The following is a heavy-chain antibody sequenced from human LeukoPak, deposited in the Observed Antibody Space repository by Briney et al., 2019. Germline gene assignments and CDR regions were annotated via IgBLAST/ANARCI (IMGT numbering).Heavy chain of an antibody. CDR1: GFTFSNYW. Sequence: GGSLRLSCVTSGFTFSNYWMNWVRQAPGKGLEWVANIKADGSEKYYVDSVKGRFSISRDIPSNSVYLQMNSLRDEDTAVFYCVRSSGWIFDNWGQGILVTVSS. V-gene: IGHV3-7*01. D-gene: IGHD6-19*01. J-gene: IGHJ4*02. CDR2: IKADGSEK. CDR3: VRSSGWIFDN.